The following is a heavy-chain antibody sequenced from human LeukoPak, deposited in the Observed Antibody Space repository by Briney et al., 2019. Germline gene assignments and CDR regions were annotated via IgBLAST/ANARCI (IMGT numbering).Heavy chain of an antibody. Sequence: GGSLRLSCAASGFTFDDYAMHWVRQAPGKGLEWVSGISWNSGSIVYADSVKGRFTISRDNAKNSLYLQMNSLRAEDTALYYCARTTEPIVVVAATRVGYFDYWGQGTLVTVSS. CDR3: ARTTEPIVVVAATRVGYFDY. CDR1: GFTFDDYA. D-gene: IGHD2-15*01. J-gene: IGHJ4*02. CDR2: ISWNSGSI. V-gene: IGHV3-9*01.